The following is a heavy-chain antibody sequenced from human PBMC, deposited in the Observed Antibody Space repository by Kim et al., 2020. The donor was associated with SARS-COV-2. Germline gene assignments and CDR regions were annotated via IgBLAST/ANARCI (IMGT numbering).Heavy chain of an antibody. D-gene: IGHD3-10*01. CDR1: GFTFSDYY. V-gene: IGHV3-11*06. CDR2: ISSSSSYT. Sequence: GGSLRLSCAASGFTFSDYYMSWIRQAPGKGLEWVSYISSSSSYTNYADSVKGRFTISRDNAKNSLYLQMNSLRAEDTAVYYCARDLVSMVRGMGDYYYGKDVWGQGTTVTVSS. J-gene: IGHJ6*02. CDR3: ARDLVSMVRGMGDYYYGKDV.